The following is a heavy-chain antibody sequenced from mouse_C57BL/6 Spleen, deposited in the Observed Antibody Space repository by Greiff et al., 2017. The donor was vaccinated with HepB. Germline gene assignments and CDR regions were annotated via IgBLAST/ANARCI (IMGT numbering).Heavy chain of an antibody. J-gene: IGHJ4*01. V-gene: IGHV1-66*01. D-gene: IGHD2-1*01. CDR1: GYSFTSYY. CDR2: IYPGSGNT. Sequence: VQVVESGPELVKPGASVKISCKASGYSFTSYYIHWVKQRPGQGLEWIGWIYPGSGNTKYNEKFKGKATLTADTSSSTAYMQLSSLTSEDSAVYYCARGGNYAYYYAMDYWGQGTSVTVSS. CDR3: ARGGNYAYYYAMDY.